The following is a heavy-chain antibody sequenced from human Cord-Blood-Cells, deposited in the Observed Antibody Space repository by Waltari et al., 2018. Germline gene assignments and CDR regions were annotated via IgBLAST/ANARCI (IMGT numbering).Heavy chain of an antibody. CDR1: GFTFRRCC. CDR2: IKQDGSEK. D-gene: IGHD3-22*01. CDR3: ARSYYDSSGYFDY. V-gene: IGHV3-7*01. J-gene: IGHJ4*02. Sequence: EVQLVESGGGLVQPGGSLGPSCAAPGFTFRRCCMGWAPPAPGKGLEWVANIKQDGSEKYYVDSVKGRFTISRDNAKNSLYLQMNSLRAEDTAVYYCARSYYDSSGYFDYWGQGTLVTVSS.